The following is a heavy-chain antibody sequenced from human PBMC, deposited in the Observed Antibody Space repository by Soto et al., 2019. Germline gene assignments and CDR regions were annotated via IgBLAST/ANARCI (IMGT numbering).Heavy chain of an antibody. J-gene: IGHJ4*02. Sequence: ASVKVSCKAYGYTFTNFDINWVRLAPGQGLEWVGRISPYNGDTNSAQKFQDRVSMTTDTSTTTAYMELRNLRSDDPAVYYCAREPTDYWGKGTLVTVAS. CDR3: AREPTDY. CDR1: GYTFTNFD. CDR2: ISPYNGDT. V-gene: IGHV1-18*01.